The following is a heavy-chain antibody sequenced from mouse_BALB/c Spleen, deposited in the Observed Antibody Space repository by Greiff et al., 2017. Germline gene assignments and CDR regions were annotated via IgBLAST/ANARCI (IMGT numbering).Heavy chain of an antibody. CDR1: GFTFSSYT. J-gene: IGHJ1*01. CDR2: ISNGGGST. CDR3: ARHRYDLDWYFEV. V-gene: IGHV5-12-2*01. Sequence: DVKVEESGGGLVQPGGSLKLSCAASGFTFSSYTMSWVRQTPEKRLEWVAYISNGGGSTYYPDTVKGRFTISRDNAKNTLYLQMSSLKSEDTAMYYCARHRYDLDWYFEVWGAGTTVTVSS. D-gene: IGHD2-14*01.